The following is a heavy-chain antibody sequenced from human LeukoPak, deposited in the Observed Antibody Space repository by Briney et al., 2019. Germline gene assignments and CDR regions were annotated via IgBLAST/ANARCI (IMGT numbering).Heavy chain of an antibody. J-gene: IGHJ4*02. CDR3: ATIKRGSTYGYFDF. V-gene: IGHV4-59*11. Sequence: SETLSLTCTVSGASTASHYWTWLRQPPGKELEWIAYMLDTVSTKSNPSLKSRLTLSVDTSKKQLSLRLSSVTAADTAVYYCATIKRGSTYGYFDFWGQGIKVNVSS. CDR1: GASTASHY. CDR2: MLDTVST. D-gene: IGHD5-18*01.